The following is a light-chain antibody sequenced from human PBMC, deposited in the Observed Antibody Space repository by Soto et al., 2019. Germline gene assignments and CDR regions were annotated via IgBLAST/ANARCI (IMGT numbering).Light chain of an antibody. Sequence: EIVFTECPDTLALYPGETATLSCRASHTVIHNYLAWHQQKPGQTPRLLVYGASSRATGIPDRFSGSGSGTDFTLTISRLEPEDFAVYYCQQHGTSPITFGQGTRLEIK. J-gene: IGKJ5*01. CDR2: GAS. CDR3: QQHGTSPIT. V-gene: IGKV3-20*01. CDR1: HTVIHNY.